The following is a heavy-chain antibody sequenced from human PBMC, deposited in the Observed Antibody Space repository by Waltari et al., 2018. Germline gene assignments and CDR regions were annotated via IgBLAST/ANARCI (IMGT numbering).Heavy chain of an antibody. J-gene: IGHJ4*02. V-gene: IGHV4-38-2*01. D-gene: IGHD1-26*01. CDR1: GYSISSGYY. CDR2: IYHSGST. Sequence: QVQLQESGPGLVKPSETLSLTCAVSGYSISSGYYWGWIRQPPGKGLEWIGSIYHSGSTYYNPSLKSRVTISVDTSKNQFSLKLSSVTAADTAVYYCARHIVGATLLDYWGQGTLVTVSS. CDR3: ARHIVGATLLDY.